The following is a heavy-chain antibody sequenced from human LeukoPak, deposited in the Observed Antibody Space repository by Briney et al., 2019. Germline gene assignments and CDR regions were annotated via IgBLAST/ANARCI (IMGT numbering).Heavy chain of an antibody. CDR2: ISGSGGST. J-gene: IGHJ4*02. CDR3: AKDVGSSWHFDY. CDR1: GFTFSSYD. D-gene: IGHD6-13*01. Sequence: GGSVRLSCAASGFTFSSYDMSWVRQAPGKGLEWVSAISGSGGSTYYADSVKGRFTISRDNSKNTLYLQMNSLRAEDTAVYYCAKDVGSSWHFDYWGQGTLVTVSS. V-gene: IGHV3-23*01.